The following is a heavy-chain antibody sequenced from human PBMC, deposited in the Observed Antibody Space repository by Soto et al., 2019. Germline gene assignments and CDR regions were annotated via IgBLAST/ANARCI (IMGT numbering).Heavy chain of an antibody. CDR1: GVSISSYY. Sequence: SETLSLTWTVSGVSISSYYWSWILQPPGKGLEWIGYIHYSGSTNYNPSLKSRVTMSIDTSKNQFSLRLSSVTAADTAVYYCASYYSSSSCCPHFDYWGQGTLVTVSS. CDR3: ASYYSSSSCCPHFDY. J-gene: IGHJ4*02. D-gene: IGHD2-2*01. V-gene: IGHV4-59*01. CDR2: IHYSGST.